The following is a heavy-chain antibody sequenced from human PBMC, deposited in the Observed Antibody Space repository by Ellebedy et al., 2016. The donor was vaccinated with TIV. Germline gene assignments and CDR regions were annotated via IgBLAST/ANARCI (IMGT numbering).Heavy chain of an antibody. CDR2: IWYDESNE. V-gene: IGHV3-33*01. CDR3: ARDGHYYDSGSYSVYGMDV. CDR1: GFTFSSYG. J-gene: IGHJ6*02. Sequence: PGGSLRLSCAASGFTFSSYGMHWVRQAPGKGLEWVAVIWYDESNEYYADSVKGRFTISRDNSKNTLYLQLNSLRAEDTAGYYCARDGHYYDSGSYSVYGMDVWGQGTTVTVSS. D-gene: IGHD3-10*01.